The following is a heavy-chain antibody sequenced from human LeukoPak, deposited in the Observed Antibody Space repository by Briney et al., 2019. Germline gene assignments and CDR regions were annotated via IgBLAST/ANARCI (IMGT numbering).Heavy chain of an antibody. D-gene: IGHD2-21*01. J-gene: IGHJ5*02. Sequence: ASVKVSCKASGYTFTGYYIHWVRQAPGQGLEWMGLINPNSGYTNYARKFQGRVTMTRDTSISTAYMELSRLRSDDTAVYYCARDYSPNWFDPWGQGTLVTVSS. V-gene: IGHV1-2*02. CDR1: GYTFTGYY. CDR2: INPNSGYT. CDR3: ARDYSPNWFDP.